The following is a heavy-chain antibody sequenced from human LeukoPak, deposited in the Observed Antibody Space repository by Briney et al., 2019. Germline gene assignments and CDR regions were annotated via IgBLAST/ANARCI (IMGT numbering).Heavy chain of an antibody. V-gene: IGHV3-21*01. CDR2: ITSSSSYI. CDR3: ARDPYSGSYWDYYYYYMDL. D-gene: IGHD1-26*01. J-gene: IGHJ6*03. CDR1: GFTFSTYN. Sequence: GGSLRLSCVASGFTFSTYNMNWVRQAPGKGLEWVSSITSSSSYIYYADSVKGRFTISRDNAKNSLYLQMNSLRAEDTAVYYCARDPYSGSYWDYYYYYMDLWGQGTTVTISS.